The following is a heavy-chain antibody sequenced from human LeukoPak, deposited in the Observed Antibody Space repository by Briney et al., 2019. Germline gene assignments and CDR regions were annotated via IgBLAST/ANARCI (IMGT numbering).Heavy chain of an antibody. V-gene: IGHV3-23*01. CDR3: AKWGDYDILTGYYDSDY. CDR1: GFTFSNYA. Sequence: GGSLRLSCAASGFTFSNYAMSWVRQAPGKGLEWVSAIVGSGGSTYYADSVKGRFTISRDNPKNTLYLQMNSLRAEDAAVYYCAKWGDYDILTGYYDSDYWCQGTLVTVSS. J-gene: IGHJ4*02. D-gene: IGHD3-9*01. CDR2: IVGSGGST.